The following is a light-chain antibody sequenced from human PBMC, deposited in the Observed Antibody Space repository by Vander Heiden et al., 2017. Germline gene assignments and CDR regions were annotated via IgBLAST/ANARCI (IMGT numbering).Light chain of an antibody. Sequence: DIQMTQSPSSLSASVGDRVTVTCRASQTIRNSLNWYQQKPGTAPRLLLYASSTLQSGVPSRFSGGGSGTDFTLTISDLQPEEFATYFCQQSYTTPRTFGQGTKVEI. CDR3: QQSYTTPRT. CDR1: QTIRNS. J-gene: IGKJ2*01. V-gene: IGKV1-39*01. CDR2: ASS.